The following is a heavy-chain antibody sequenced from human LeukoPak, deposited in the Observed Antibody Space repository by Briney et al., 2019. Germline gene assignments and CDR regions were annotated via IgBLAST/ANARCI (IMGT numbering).Heavy chain of an antibody. CDR3: ARGRSVTVPETTKLFDQ. CDR1: GDTFTGYY. J-gene: IGHJ4*02. CDR2: INPNSGGT. D-gene: IGHD1-7*01. Sequence: GASVKVSCKASGDTFTGYYLHWVRQAPGQGLEWMAWINPNSGGTSYAQKFRGRVTMARDTSISTAYMELSRLRSDDTAVYCCARGRSVTVPETTKLFDQWGQGTLVTVSS. V-gene: IGHV1-2*02.